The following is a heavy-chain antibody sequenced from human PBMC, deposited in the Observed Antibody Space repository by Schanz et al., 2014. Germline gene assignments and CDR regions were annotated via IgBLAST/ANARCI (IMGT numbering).Heavy chain of an antibody. V-gene: IGHV3-66*03. CDR1: GFTVNTNY. CDR2: MYINSGST. Sequence: VQLVESGGGVVQPGRSLRLSCAVSGFTVNTNYMSWVRQAPGKGLEWISSMYINSGSTQYADSVKGRFIISRDNSKNTLYLQMNSLRAEDTAVYYCARDLAGGGNDVWGQGTLVTVSS. CDR3: ARDLAGGGNDV. D-gene: IGHD2-15*01. J-gene: IGHJ4*02.